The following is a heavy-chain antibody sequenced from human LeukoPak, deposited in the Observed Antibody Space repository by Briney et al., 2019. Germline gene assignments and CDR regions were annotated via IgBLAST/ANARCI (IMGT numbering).Heavy chain of an antibody. Sequence: SETLSLTCTVSGGSISSGGYYWSWVRQHPGKGLEWIGYIYYSGSTYYNPSLKSRVTISVDTSKNQFSLKLSSVTAADTAVYYCARLPLKVGASYWGQGTLVTVSS. CDR1: GGSISSGGYY. CDR3: ARLPLKVGASY. D-gene: IGHD1-26*01. J-gene: IGHJ4*02. V-gene: IGHV4-31*03. CDR2: IYYSGST.